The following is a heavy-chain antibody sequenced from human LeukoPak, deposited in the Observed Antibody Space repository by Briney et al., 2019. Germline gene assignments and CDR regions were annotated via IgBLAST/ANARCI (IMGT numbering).Heavy chain of an antibody. CDR1: GFTFSSYS. CDR2: ISSSSYI. CDR3: ARGSEWELLSCDY. V-gene: IGHV3-21*06. Sequence: GGSLRLSWAASGFTFSSYSMNWVRQAPGKGLEWVSSISSSSYIYYADSVKGRFTISRDNAKNSLYLQMNSLRAEDTAVYYCARGSEWELLSCDYWGQGTLVTVSS. D-gene: IGHD1-26*01. J-gene: IGHJ4*02.